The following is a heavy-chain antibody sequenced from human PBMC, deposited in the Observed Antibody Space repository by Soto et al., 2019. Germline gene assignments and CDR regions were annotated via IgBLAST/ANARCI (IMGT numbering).Heavy chain of an antibody. D-gene: IGHD6-13*01. Sequence: SETLSLTCTVSGGSISSYYWSWIRLPPGKGLEWIGYIYYSGSTNYNPFLKSRVTMSVDMSKNQFSLTLSSVTAADTAVYYCARALPTLAAAALFEYWGQGTLVTVSS. V-gene: IGHV4-59*01. CDR3: ARALPTLAAAALFEY. CDR2: IYYSGST. J-gene: IGHJ4*02. CDR1: GGSISSYY.